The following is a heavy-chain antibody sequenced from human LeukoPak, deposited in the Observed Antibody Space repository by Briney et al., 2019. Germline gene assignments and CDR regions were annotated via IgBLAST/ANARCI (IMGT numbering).Heavy chain of an antibody. CDR1: GGSISSYY. Sequence: SETLSLTCTVSGGSISSYYWSWIRQPPGKGLEWIGYIYYSGSTNYNPSLKSRVTISVDTSKNQFSLKLSSVTAADTAVYYCAGIAAALPPKFDYWGQGTLVTVSS. J-gene: IGHJ4*02. V-gene: IGHV4-59*08. CDR3: AGIAAALPPKFDY. D-gene: IGHD6-13*01. CDR2: IYYSGST.